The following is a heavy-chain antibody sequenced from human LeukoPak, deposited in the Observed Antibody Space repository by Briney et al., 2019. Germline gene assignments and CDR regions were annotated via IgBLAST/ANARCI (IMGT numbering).Heavy chain of an antibody. CDR3: ASNPYDFWSGYEYFQH. D-gene: IGHD3-3*01. J-gene: IGHJ1*01. V-gene: IGHV3-48*01. Sequence: GGSLRLSCAASGFTFSSYSMNWVRQAPGKGLEWVSYISSSSSTIYCADSVKGRFTISRDNAKNSQYLQMNSLRAEDTAVYYCASNPYDFWSGYEYFQHWGQGTLVTVSS. CDR2: ISSSSSTI. CDR1: GFTFSSYS.